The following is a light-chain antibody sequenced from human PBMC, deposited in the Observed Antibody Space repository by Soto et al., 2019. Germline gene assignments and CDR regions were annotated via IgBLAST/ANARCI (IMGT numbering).Light chain of an antibody. Sequence: QSVLTQPPSASGTPGQRVTISCSGSSSNIGSNYVYWYQQLPGTAPKLLIYGNNQRPSGVPDRFSGSKSVTSASLAISGLRSEDEPDYDCAAWDYGQSGHVVLGGGTKVTVL. CDR1: SSNIGSNY. V-gene: IGLV1-47*01. CDR3: AAWDYGQSGHVV. J-gene: IGLJ2*01. CDR2: GNN.